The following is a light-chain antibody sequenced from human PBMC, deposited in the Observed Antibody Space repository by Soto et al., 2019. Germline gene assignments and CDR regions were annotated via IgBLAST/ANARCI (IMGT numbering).Light chain of an antibody. CDR2: EVS. J-gene: IGLJ2*01. V-gene: IGLV2-14*01. CDR1: SSDIGGHNY. Sequence: QSALTQPASVSGSPGQSITVSCTGTSSDIGGHNYVSWYQQHPGKVPKLIIYEVSNRPSGVSNRFSGSKSGNTASLTVSGLQAEDEADYYCSSFGNGNLVIFGGGTKLTVL. CDR3: SSFGNGNLVI.